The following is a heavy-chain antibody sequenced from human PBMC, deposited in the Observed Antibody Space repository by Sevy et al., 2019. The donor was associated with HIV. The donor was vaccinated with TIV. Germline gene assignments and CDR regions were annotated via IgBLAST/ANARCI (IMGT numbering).Heavy chain of an antibody. D-gene: IGHD6-19*01. CDR3: AKALESYTSGWYIFDY. CDR2: IWYDGSNQ. J-gene: IGHJ4*02. V-gene: IGHV3-33*06. CDR1: GFTFRSFG. Sequence: GGSLRLSCAASGFTFRSFGMHWVRQAPGKGLQWVAVIWYDGSNQYYVDSVKGRFTMSRDNSKDTVYLQMNSLRVEDTAVYYCAKALESYTSGWYIFDYWGQGSLVTVSS.